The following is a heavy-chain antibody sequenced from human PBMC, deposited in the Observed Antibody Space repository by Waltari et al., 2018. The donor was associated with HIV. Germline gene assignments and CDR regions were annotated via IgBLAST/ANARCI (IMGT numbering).Heavy chain of an antibody. CDR2: INVGRDKR. J-gene: IGHJ1*01. CDR1: GSTLRDFT. CDR3: ARGTSSLVTVLDS. D-gene: IGHD2-21*02. Sequence: QVPLVQSGPEMKRPGASVKISCEASGSTLRDFTVHWVRQAPGQGLEWMGWINVGRDKRRFSERFQGRVSLNRDTSQTTVFLDLKNPTADDTAVYFCARGTSSLVTVLDSWGQGTLVTVSS. V-gene: IGHV1-3*01.